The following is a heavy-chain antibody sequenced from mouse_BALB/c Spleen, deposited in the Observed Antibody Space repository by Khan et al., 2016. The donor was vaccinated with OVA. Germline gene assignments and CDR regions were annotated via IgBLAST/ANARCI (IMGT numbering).Heavy chain of an antibody. J-gene: IGHJ1*01. CDR1: GFSLTNFG. CDR3: ARHRFGYFDV. CDR2: IWSDGRT. V-gene: IGHV2-6-2*01. Sequence: VQLVESGPDLVAPSQSLSITCTVSGFSLTNFGVHWVRQPPGKGLEWLVVIWSDGRTTYNSALKSTLSISKDNSKSQVFLKMNSLQTDDTAMYYCARHRFGYFDVWGAGTTVTVSA.